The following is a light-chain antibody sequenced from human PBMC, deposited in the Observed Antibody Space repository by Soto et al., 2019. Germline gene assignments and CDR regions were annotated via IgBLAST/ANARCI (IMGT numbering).Light chain of an antibody. CDR2: WAS. CDR1: QSLLYSSNNKNY. CDR3: QQYYTTPLT. Sequence: DIVMTQSPDSLAVSLGERATINCKSSQSLLYSSNNKNYLAWYQQKPGQPPKLLINWASTRESGVPDRFGGSGSGTDFTLTISSLQAEDVAVYYCQQYYTTPLTFGGGTKVDIK. V-gene: IGKV4-1*01. J-gene: IGKJ4*01.